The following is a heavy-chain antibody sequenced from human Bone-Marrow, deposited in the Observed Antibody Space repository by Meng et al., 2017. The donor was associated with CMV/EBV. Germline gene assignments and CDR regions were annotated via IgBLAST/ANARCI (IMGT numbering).Heavy chain of an antibody. V-gene: IGHV4-30-4*08. CDR2: IYYSGST. Sequence: LRLSCTVSGGSISSGDYYWSWIRQPPGKGLEWIGYIYYSGSTYYNPSLKSRVTISVDTSKNQFSLKLSSVTAADTAVYYCARVGKGDFGVVIDYWGQGTLVTVSS. CDR1: GGSISSGDYY. CDR3: ARVGKGDFGVVIDY. J-gene: IGHJ4*02. D-gene: IGHD3-3*01.